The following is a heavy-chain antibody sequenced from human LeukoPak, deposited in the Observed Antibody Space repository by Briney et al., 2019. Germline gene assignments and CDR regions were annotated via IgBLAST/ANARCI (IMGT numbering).Heavy chain of an antibody. CDR2: INTNTGNP. CDR1: GYTFTTYA. V-gene: IGHV7-4-1*02. D-gene: IGHD3-10*01. J-gene: IGHJ4*02. CDR3: ARDGESLGY. Sequence: ASVKVSCKASGYTFTTYAMHWVRQAPGERLEWMGWINTNTGNPTYAQGFTGRFVFSLDTSVSTAYLQISSLKAEDTTVYYCARDGESLGYWGQGTLVTVSS.